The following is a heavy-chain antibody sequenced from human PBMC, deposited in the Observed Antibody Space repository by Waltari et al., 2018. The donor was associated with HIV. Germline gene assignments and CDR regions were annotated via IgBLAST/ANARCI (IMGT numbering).Heavy chain of an antibody. CDR2: TLPIFGTA. D-gene: IGHD3-22*01. CDR3: ARTNYYDSSGYDY. V-gene: IGHV1-69*01. CDR1: GGTFSSYA. J-gene: IGHJ4*02. Sequence: QVQLVQSGAEVKKPGASVKVSCKASGGTFSSYAISWVRQAPGQGLEWMGWTLPIFGTANYAPKFQGRVTISADESTSTAYMELSSLRSEDTAVYYCARTNYYDSSGYDYWGQGTLVTVSS.